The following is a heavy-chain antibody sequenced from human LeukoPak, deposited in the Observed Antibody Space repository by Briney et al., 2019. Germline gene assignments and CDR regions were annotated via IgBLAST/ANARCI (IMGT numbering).Heavy chain of an antibody. Sequence: SETLSLTCTVSGGSISSYYWSWIRQPPGKGLEWIGYIYYSGSTNYNPSLKSRVTISVDTSKNQFSLKLSSVTAADTAVYYCARGDSAYDAFDIWGQGTMVTVSS. J-gene: IGHJ3*02. CDR3: ARGDSAYDAFDI. CDR1: GGSISSYY. CDR2: IYYSGST. V-gene: IGHV4-59*01. D-gene: IGHD3-3*01.